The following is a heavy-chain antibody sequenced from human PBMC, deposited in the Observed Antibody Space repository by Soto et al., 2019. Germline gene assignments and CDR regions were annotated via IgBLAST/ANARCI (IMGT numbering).Heavy chain of an antibody. V-gene: IGHV3-23*01. D-gene: IGHD2-8*02. J-gene: IGHJ3*01. Sequence: PGGSLRLSCEAFGFTFPKYAMSWVRQASGKGLEWVSGISASGGRTLYSDSVRGRFSISKDMSKHMVSLQMNSLRVEDTAIYFCAKDPTGAYIGGFEFGGQGTMVTFSS. CDR1: GFTFPKYA. CDR2: ISASGGRT. CDR3: AKDPTGAYIGGFEF.